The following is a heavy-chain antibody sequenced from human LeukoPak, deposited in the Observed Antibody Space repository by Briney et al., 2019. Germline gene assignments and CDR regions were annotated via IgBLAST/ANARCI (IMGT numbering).Heavy chain of an antibody. CDR3: ARAFYSSSWYHKEDFFDY. Sequence: PGGSLRLSCAASGFTFSSYWMSWVRQAPGKGLEWVGSIYHSGSTYYKPSLQSRVTISVDTSKNQFSLKLSSVTAADTAVYYCARAFYSSSWYHKEDFFDYWGQGTPVTVSS. CDR2: IYHSGST. J-gene: IGHJ4*02. D-gene: IGHD6-13*01. CDR1: GFTFSSYW. V-gene: IGHV4-38-2*01.